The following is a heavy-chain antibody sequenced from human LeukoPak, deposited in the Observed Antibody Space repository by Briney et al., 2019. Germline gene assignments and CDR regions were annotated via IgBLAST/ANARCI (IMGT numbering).Heavy chain of an antibody. Sequence: GGSLRLSCAASGFTFSSYGMHWVRQAPGKGLEWVAFIRYDGSNKYYADSVKGRFTISRDNTKNTLYLQMNSLRAEDTAVYYCASGYSYGSSFLDYWGQGTLVTVSS. D-gene: IGHD5-18*01. CDR2: IRYDGSNK. CDR3: ASGYSYGSSFLDY. V-gene: IGHV3-30*02. CDR1: GFTFSSYG. J-gene: IGHJ4*02.